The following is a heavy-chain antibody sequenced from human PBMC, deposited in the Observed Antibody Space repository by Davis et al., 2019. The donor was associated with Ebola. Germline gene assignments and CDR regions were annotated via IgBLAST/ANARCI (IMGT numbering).Heavy chain of an antibody. CDR2: INWNSASK. V-gene: IGHV3-9*01. CDR1: GFTFDDYA. Sequence: PGGSLRLSCEASGFTFDDYAMYWVRQAPRKGLEWISTINWNSASKGYADSVKGRFTISRDNAKNSLYLQMNSPRREDTAIYFCAKDRGLSSDAFDVWGQGTMVTVSS. CDR3: AKDRGLSSDAFDV. J-gene: IGHJ3*01. D-gene: IGHD3-10*01.